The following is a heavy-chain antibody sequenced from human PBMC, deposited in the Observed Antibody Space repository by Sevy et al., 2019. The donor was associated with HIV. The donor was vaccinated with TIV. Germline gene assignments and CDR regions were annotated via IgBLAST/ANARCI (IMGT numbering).Heavy chain of an antibody. D-gene: IGHD3-22*01. CDR2: ISSTSGYI. J-gene: IGHJ4*02. Sequence: GGSLRLSCAASGFTFSSFNMNWVRQAPGKGLEWVSSISSTSGYIFYADSVKGRFTISRDNAKNSLYLQMNSLRAEDTAVYYCARAPGAYYFYYLDSWGQGTLVTVSS. V-gene: IGHV3-21*01. CDR3: ARAPGAYYFYYLDS. CDR1: GFTFSSFN.